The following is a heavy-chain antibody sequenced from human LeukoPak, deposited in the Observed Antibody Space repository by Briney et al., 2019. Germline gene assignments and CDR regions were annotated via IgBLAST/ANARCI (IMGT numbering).Heavy chain of an antibody. J-gene: IGHJ4*02. CDR1: DYTFDRFA. CDR2: IIPIFGIT. Sequence: SVKVSCKASDYTFDRFAITWVRVTPGQGLDWMGRIIPIFGITHYAPHVQGRLTLTADTSTRTAYMELSSLKSEDTAVYYCAKGPHDYGDFVFFWGQGTLVTVTS. D-gene: IGHD4-17*01. CDR3: AKGPHDYGDFVFF. V-gene: IGHV1-69*04.